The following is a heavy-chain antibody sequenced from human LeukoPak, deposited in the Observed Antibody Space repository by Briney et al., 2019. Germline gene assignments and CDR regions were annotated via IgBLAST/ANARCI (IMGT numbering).Heavy chain of an antibody. Sequence: PSETLSLTCAVYGGSFSGYYWSWIRQPPGKGLEWIGEINHSGSTNYNPSLKSRVTISVDTSKNQFSVKLSSVTAADTAVYYCARAVQYCSSTSCYARYFQHWGQGTLVTVSS. V-gene: IGHV4-34*01. CDR1: GGSFSGYY. CDR2: INHSGST. J-gene: IGHJ1*01. D-gene: IGHD2-2*01. CDR3: ARAVQYCSSTSCYARYFQH.